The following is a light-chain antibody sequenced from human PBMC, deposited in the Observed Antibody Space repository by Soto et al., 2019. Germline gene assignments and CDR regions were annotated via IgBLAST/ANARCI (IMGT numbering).Light chain of an antibody. J-gene: IGLJ3*02. V-gene: IGLV7-43*01. Sequence: QAVVTQEPSLTVSPGGTVTLTCASSTGAVTSAYYPSWFQQKPGQSPRALIYSSASKHPWTPGRFSGSLRGGKAALTLSDVQPEDEAEYYCLLYYGGAQVFGGGTKLTVL. CDR2: SSA. CDR1: TGAVTSAYY. CDR3: LLYYGGAQV.